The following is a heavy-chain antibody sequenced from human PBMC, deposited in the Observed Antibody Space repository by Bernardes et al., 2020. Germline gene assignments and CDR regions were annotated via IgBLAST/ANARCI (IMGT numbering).Heavy chain of an antibody. J-gene: IGHJ4*02. Sequence: WGTLRLSCAASGFTLSSYAMSWVRQAPGKGLEWVSAISGSGGSTYYADSVEGRFTISRDNSKNTLYLQMNSRRAEDAAVYYCAKEPRRATTVTTGVDYWGQGTLVTVSS. CDR3: AKEPRRATTVTTGVDY. V-gene: IGHV3-23*01. D-gene: IGHD4-17*01. CDR1: GFTLSSYA. CDR2: ISGSGGST.